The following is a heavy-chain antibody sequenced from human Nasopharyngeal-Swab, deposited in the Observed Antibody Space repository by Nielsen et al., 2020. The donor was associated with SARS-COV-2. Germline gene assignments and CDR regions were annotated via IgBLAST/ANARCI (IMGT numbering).Heavy chain of an antibody. J-gene: IGHJ4*02. CDR3: TREFGDTFDY. Sequence: SETLSLTCTVSGGSISSYYWSWIRQPPGKGLEWIGYLYHSGSTNYNPSLKSRVTISVDTSKNQFSLKLSSVTAADTAVYYCTREFGDTFDYWGQGILVTVSS. CDR1: GGSISSYY. V-gene: IGHV4-59*01. D-gene: IGHD2-21*01. CDR2: LYHSGST.